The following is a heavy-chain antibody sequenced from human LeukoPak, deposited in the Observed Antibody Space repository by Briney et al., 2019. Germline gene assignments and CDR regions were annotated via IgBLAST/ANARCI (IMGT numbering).Heavy chain of an antibody. CDR3: ARAGTQTYFFDY. CDR1: GGSISSGSYY. V-gene: IGHV4-61*02. Sequence: ASETLSLTCTVSGGSISSGSYYWTWIRQPAGKGLEWFGRIYTSGSTNFNPSLKSRVTISLDTSKNQFSLKLSSVTAADTAVYYCARAGTQTYFFDYWGQGTLVTVSS. J-gene: IGHJ4*02. CDR2: IYTSGST. D-gene: IGHD1-14*01.